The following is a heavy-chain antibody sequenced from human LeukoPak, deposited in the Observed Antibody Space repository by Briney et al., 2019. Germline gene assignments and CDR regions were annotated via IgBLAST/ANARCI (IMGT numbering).Heavy chain of an antibody. CDR2: ISSSGTTI. CDR3: AREMTLSHYFDY. Sequence: PGGSLRLSCAASGFTFSDYYMSWIRQAPGKGLEWVSYISSSGTTIYYADSVKGRFTISRGNAKNSLYLQMNSLRAEDTAVYYCAREMTLSHYFDYWGQGTLVTVSS. D-gene: IGHD2-21*02. CDR1: GFTFSDYY. V-gene: IGHV3-11*01. J-gene: IGHJ4*02.